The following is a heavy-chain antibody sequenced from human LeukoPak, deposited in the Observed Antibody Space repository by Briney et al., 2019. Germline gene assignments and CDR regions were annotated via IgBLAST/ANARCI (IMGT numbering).Heavy chain of an antibody. CDR2: ISWNSGGI. J-gene: IGHJ4*02. CDR1: GFTFDDYA. D-gene: IGHD3-9*01. Sequence: PGGSLRLSCAASGFTFDDYAMHWVRQAPGKGLVWDSGISWNSGGIGYADSVKGRFTISRDNAKNSLYLQMNSLRAEDTALYYCAKAPGDDILTGYLDYWGQGTLVTVSS. CDR3: AKAPGDDILTGYLDY. V-gene: IGHV3-9*01.